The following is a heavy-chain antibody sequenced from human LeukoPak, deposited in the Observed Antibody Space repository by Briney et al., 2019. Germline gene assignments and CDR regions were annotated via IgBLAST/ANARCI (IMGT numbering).Heavy chain of an antibody. CDR3: ARATDLGIDY. V-gene: IGHV3-23*01. Sequence: GGSLRLSCAASGFTFSNYGMTWVRQAPGKGLEWVSGISGSGGSTYYADSVKGRFTISRENAKNSLYLQMNSLRAGDTAVYYCARATDLGIDYWGQGTLVTVSS. CDR1: GFTFSNYG. D-gene: IGHD7-27*01. J-gene: IGHJ4*02. CDR2: ISGSGGST.